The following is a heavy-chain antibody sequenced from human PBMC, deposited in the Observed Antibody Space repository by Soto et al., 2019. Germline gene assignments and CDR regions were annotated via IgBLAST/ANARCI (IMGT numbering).Heavy chain of an antibody. Sequence: SETLSLTCAVYGGSFSGYYWSWIRQPPGKGLEWIGEINHSGSTNYNPSLKSRVTISVDTSKNQFSLKLSPVTAADTAVYYCARVGQVEWLFKAGHLVWFDPWGQGTLVTVSS. J-gene: IGHJ5*02. D-gene: IGHD3-3*01. V-gene: IGHV4-34*01. CDR2: INHSGST. CDR3: ARVGQVEWLFKAGHLVWFDP. CDR1: GGSFSGYY.